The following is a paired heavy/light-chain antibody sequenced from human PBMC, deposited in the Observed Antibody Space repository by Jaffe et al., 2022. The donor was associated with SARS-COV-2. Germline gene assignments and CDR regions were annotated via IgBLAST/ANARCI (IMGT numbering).Heavy chain of an antibody. CDR3: ARDFDTLVRGGHYSFYMDV. V-gene: IGHV7-4-1*02. CDR1: GYTFTRYG. CDR2: INTNTGKP. J-gene: IGHJ6*03. Sequence: QVQLVQSGSELKKPGASVKVSCKASGYTFTRYGMNWVRQAPGQGLEWMGWINTNTGKPTYAQGFTGRFVFSLDTSVSTAYLQISSLKAEDTAVYYCARDFDTLVRGGHYSFYMDVWGTGTTVSVSS. D-gene: IGHD3-10*01.
Light chain of an antibody. J-gene: IGKJ2*01. Sequence: DIVMTQTPLSLSVTPGQPASISCKSSQSLLHSDGKTYLCWYLQKPGQPPHLLIYEVSKRFSGVPERFSGSGSGTDFTLKISRVEAEDVGVYYCMQSIQLPYTFGQGTKLEIK. CDR3: MQSIQLPYT. CDR2: EVS. CDR1: QSLLHSDGKTY. V-gene: IGKV2D-29*01.